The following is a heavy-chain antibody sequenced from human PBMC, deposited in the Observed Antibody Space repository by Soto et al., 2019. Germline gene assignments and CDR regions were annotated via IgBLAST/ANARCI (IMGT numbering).Heavy chain of an antibody. Sequence: GGSLRLSCAASGFTFSSYWMSWVRQAPGKGLGWVANIKQDGSEKYYVDSVKGRFTISRDNAKNSLYLQMNSLRAEDTAVYYCAREGYCSSTSCYDGDYYYYGMDVWGQGTTVTVSS. J-gene: IGHJ6*02. CDR2: IKQDGSEK. D-gene: IGHD2-2*01. CDR1: GFTFSSYW. V-gene: IGHV3-7*03. CDR3: AREGYCSSTSCYDGDYYYYGMDV.